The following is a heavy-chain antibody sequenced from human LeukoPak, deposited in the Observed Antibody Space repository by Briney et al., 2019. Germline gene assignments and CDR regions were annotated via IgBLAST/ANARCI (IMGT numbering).Heavy chain of an antibody. CDR1: GFTFDDYG. V-gene: IGHV3-48*03. D-gene: IGHD3-10*02. Sequence: GGSLRVTCAASGFTFDDYGMNWVRQAPGKGLEWVSYISSSGSTIYYADSVKGRFTISRDNAKNSLYLQMNSLRAEDTAVYYCAELGITMIGGVWGKGTTVTISS. CDR2: ISSSGSTI. J-gene: IGHJ6*04. CDR3: AELGITMIGGV.